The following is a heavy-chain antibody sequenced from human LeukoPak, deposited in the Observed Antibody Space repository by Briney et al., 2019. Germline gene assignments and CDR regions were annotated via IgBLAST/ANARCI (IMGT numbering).Heavy chain of an antibody. D-gene: IGHD6-19*01. Sequence: KTSQTLSLTCAISGDSVSSNRAAWNWIRQSPSRGLEWLGRTYYRSKWYNDYAVSVKSRITFNPDTSRNQFTLQLNSVTPEDTAVYFCARGAAVAGRPFDYWGQGILVTVSS. V-gene: IGHV6-1*01. CDR2: TYYRSKWYN. CDR3: ARGAAVAGRPFDY. CDR1: GDSVSSNRAA. J-gene: IGHJ4*02.